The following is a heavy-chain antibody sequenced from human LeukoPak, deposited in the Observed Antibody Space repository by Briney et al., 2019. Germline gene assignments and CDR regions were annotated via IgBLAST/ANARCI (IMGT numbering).Heavy chain of an antibody. D-gene: IGHD2-2*01. J-gene: IGHJ6*03. CDR1: GGTFSSYA. V-gene: IGHV1-69*05. CDR2: IIPIFGTA. Sequence: GSSVKVSCKASGGTFSSYAISWVRQAPGQGLEWMGRIIPIFGTANYAQKFQGRVTITTDESTSTAYMELSSLRSEDTAVYYCARVPPSTSFYYMDVWGKGTTVTVSS. CDR3: ARVPPSTSFYYMDV.